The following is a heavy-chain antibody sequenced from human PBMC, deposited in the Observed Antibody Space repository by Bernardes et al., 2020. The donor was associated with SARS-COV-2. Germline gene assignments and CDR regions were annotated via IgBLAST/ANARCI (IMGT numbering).Heavy chain of an antibody. CDR2: IYTSGST. D-gene: IGHD3-22*01. J-gene: IGHJ4*02. Sequence: SETLSLTCTVSGGSISSYYWSWIRQPAGKGLEWIGRIYTSGSTNYNPSLKSRVTMSVDTSKNQFSLKLSSVTAADTAVYYCARGRNYYDSSGYYLDYWCQGTLVTVSS. V-gene: IGHV4-4*07. CDR1: GGSISSYY. CDR3: ARGRNYYDSSGYYLDY.